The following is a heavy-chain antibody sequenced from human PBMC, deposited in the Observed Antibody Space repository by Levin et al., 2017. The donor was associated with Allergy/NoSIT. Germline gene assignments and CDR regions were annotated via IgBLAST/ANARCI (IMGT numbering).Heavy chain of an antibody. J-gene: IGHJ4*02. D-gene: IGHD3-3*02. V-gene: IGHV3-23*01. Sequence: ETLSLTCAASGFTFSNYGMSWVRQAPGEGLEWVSAINDRGVYTYYADSVKGRFTISRDNSKNTLYLQVDSLRAEDTALYYCARGAISIKGFDSWGQGTLVTVSS. CDR2: INDRGVYT. CDR3: ARGAISIKGFDS. CDR1: GFTFSNYG.